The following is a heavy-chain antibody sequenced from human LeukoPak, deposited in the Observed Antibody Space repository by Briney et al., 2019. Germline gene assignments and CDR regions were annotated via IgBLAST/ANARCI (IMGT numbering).Heavy chain of an antibody. J-gene: IGHJ4*02. V-gene: IGHV4-31*03. Sequence: SQTLSLTCTVSGGSISSGVYYWSWIRQHPGKGLEWIGYIYYSGSTYYNPSLKSRVTISVDTSKNQFSLKLSSVTAADTAVYYCARSKDFDSYLDYWGQGTLVTVSS. D-gene: IGHD5-18*01. CDR2: IYYSGST. CDR1: GGSISSGVYY. CDR3: ARSKDFDSYLDY.